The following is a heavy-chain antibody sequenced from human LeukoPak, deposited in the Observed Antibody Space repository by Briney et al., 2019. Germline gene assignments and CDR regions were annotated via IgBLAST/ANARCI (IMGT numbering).Heavy chain of an antibody. CDR1: GFTFSSYG. V-gene: IGHV3-30*02. CDR2: IRYDGSNK. J-gene: IGHJ4*02. CDR3: AKDQQWLVQVMDY. Sequence: GGSLRLSCAASGFTFSSYGMHWVRQAPGKGLEWVAFIRYDGSNKYYADSVKGRFTISRDNPKNTLYLQMNSLRAEDTAVYYCAKDQQWLVQVMDYWGQGTLVTVSS. D-gene: IGHD6-19*01.